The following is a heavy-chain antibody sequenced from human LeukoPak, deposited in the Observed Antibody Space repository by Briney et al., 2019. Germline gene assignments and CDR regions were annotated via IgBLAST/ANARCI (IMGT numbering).Heavy chain of an antibody. CDR2: IYHSGST. CDR3: ARGKYQLLDY. Sequence: SETLSLTCTVSGYSISSGYYWGWIRPPPGKGLERIGSIYHSGSTYYNPSLKSRVTISVDTSKNQFSLKLSSVTAADTAVYYCARGKYQLLDYWGQGTLVTVSS. V-gene: IGHV4-38-2*02. CDR1: GYSISSGYY. D-gene: IGHD2-2*01. J-gene: IGHJ4*02.